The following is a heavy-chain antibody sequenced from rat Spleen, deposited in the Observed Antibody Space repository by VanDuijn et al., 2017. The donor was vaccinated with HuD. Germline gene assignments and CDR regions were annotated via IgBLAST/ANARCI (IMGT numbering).Heavy chain of an antibody. J-gene: IGHJ2*01. Sequence: EVQLQESGPGLVKPSQSLSLSCSVTGDSITSHYWGWIRKIPGNKMEWMGYISHSGSTSYNPFIKNRISIARDTSTNQFFLQLTSVATEDTATYYCARYGGYNFDYWGQGVMVTVSS. D-gene: IGHD2-3*01. CDR2: ISHSGST. V-gene: IGHV3-1*01. CDR1: GDSITSHY. CDR3: ARYGGYNFDY.